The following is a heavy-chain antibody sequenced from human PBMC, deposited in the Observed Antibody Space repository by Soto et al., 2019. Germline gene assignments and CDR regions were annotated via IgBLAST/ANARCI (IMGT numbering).Heavy chain of an antibody. CDR1: GFTFSSFE. V-gene: IGHV3-48*03. Sequence: GGSLRLSCAASGFTFSSFEMNWFRQAPGKGLEWVSYISGSGSTIYYADSVKGRFTTSRDNPKNSLFLQMNTLSAEDTALYYCARDSRNSYGLDVWGQGTTVTVSS. CDR2: ISGSGSTI. CDR3: ARDSRNSYGLDV. J-gene: IGHJ6*02.